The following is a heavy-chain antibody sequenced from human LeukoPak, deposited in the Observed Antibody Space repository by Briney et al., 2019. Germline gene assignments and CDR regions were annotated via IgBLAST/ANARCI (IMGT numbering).Heavy chain of an antibody. V-gene: IGHV1-2*02. D-gene: IGHD3-10*01. Sequence: ASVKVSCKASGYTFTGYYMHWVRQAPGQGLEWMGWINPNSGGTNYAQKFQGRVTMTRDTSISTAYMELSRLRSDDTAVYYCARTMVRGVNWFDPWGQGTLLTVSS. CDR1: GYTFTGYY. CDR2: INPNSGGT. CDR3: ARTMVRGVNWFDP. J-gene: IGHJ5*02.